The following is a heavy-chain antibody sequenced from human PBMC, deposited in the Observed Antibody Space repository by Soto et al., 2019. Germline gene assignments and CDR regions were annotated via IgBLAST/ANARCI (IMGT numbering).Heavy chain of an antibody. J-gene: IGHJ6*02. CDR1: GGSISSYY. CDR2: IYSSGST. CDR3: ARVAHCISTSCYGRIYGMDV. Sequence: SETLSLTCTVSGGSISSYYWSWVRQPPGKGLEWIGYIYSSGSTNYNPSLKSRVTISADTSKNQFSLKLSSVTAADTAVYYCARVAHCISTSCYGRIYGMDVWGQGTPVTVSS. D-gene: IGHD2-2*01. V-gene: IGHV4-59*12.